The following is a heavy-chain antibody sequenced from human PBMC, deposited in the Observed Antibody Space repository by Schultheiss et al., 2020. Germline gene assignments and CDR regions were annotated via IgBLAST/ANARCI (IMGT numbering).Heavy chain of an antibody. V-gene: IGHV4-59*01. CDR2: VHHSGST. CDR3: VRVCRASQSCYFDS. J-gene: IGHJ4*02. CDR1: GGSISSYY. Sequence: SETLSLTCTVSGGSISSYYWSWIRQPPGKGLECVGFVHHSGSTNYCPSLKSRVSMSLDTSKSQFSLKVTSVTAADTAVYYCVRVCRASQSCYFDSWGQGALVTVSS.